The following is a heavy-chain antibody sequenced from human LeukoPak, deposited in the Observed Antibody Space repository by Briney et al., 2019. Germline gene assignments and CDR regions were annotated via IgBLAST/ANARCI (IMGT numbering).Heavy chain of an antibody. CDR3: ARDLPLRSMDV. J-gene: IGHJ6*03. Sequence: SETLSLTCTVSGGSISSGDYYWSWIRQPPGKGLEWIGYIYYSGSTYYNPSLKSRVTISVDTSKNQFSLKLSSVTAADTAVYYYARDLPLRSMDVWGKGTTVTVSS. V-gene: IGHV4-30-4*08. CDR1: GGSISSGDYY. D-gene: IGHD4/OR15-4a*01. CDR2: IYYSGST.